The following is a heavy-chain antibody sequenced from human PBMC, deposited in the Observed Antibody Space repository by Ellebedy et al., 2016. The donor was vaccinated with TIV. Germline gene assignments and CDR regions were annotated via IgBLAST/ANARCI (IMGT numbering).Heavy chain of an antibody. J-gene: IGHJ5*02. D-gene: IGHD6-19*01. CDR1: GFTFSSFA. CDR2: ISGGGDST. Sequence: GGSLRLSYAVSGFTFSSFAMNWLRQVPGKGLEWVSGISGGGDSTNYADSVKGRFTISRDNSKNTLYLQMDSLRAEDTALYYCAKDRGSGWYENWFDPWGQGTLVIVSS. V-gene: IGHV3-23*01. CDR3: AKDRGSGWYENWFDP.